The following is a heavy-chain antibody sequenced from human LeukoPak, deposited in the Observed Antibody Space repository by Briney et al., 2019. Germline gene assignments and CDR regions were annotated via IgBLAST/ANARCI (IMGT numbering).Heavy chain of an antibody. CDR2: IYPGDYET. V-gene: IGHV5-51*01. D-gene: IGHD2-21*02. CDR1: GYSFSNYW. Sequence: GESLKISCEGSGYSFSNYWIGWVRQMPGKGLEGIGIIYPGDYETRYSPSFQGLVTISVDKSLSTAYLQWSSLKASDTAMYYCAIPPGYCGNDCSFDHWGQGTLVTVSS. J-gene: IGHJ4*02. CDR3: AIPPGYCGNDCSFDH.